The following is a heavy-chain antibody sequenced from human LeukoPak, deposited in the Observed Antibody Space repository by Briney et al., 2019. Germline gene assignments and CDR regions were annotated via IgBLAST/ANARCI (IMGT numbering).Heavy chain of an antibody. D-gene: IGHD2-15*01. CDR3: VSSACSGGTCYFYFDY. CDR2: ISYSSTNI. Sequence: GGSLRLSCAASGFTFSSYSMNWVRQAPGKGLEWVSSISYSSTNIYYADPVKGRFTISRDNAKNSLFLQMNSLRPEDTAVYYCVSSACSGGTCYFYFDYWGQGTLVTVSS. J-gene: IGHJ4*02. V-gene: IGHV3-21*01. CDR1: GFTFSSYS.